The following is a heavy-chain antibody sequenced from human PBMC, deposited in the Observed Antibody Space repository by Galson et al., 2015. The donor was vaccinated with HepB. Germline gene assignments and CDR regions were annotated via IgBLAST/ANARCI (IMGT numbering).Heavy chain of an antibody. Sequence: ETLSLTCAVSGGSISSGNWWSWVRQPPGKGLEWIGEIYHSGNANYNPSLKSRGTISVDQSKNQVSLNLNSVTAADTAVYYCARHVGLPGTRGFDYWGQGTLVTVSS. V-gene: IGHV4-4*02. CDR3: ARHVGLPGTRGFDY. CDR2: IYHSGNA. J-gene: IGHJ4*02. CDR1: GGSISSGNW. D-gene: IGHD6-13*01.